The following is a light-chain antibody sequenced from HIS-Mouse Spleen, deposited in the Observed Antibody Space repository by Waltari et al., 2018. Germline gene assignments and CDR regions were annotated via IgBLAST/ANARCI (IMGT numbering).Light chain of an antibody. CDR3: NSRDSSGNHP. CDR2: GKN. V-gene: IGLV3-19*01. Sequence: SSELTQDPAVSVALGQTVRITCQGDSLRSYYASWYQQKPGQAPVLVIYGKNNRPSGIPDRFPGSSAGNTASLTITGAQAEDEADYYCNSRDSSGNHPFGGGTKLTVL. J-gene: IGLJ2*01. CDR1: SLRSYY.